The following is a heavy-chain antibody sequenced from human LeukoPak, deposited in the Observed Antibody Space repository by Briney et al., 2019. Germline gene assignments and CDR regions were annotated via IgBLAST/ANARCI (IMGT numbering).Heavy chain of an antibody. CDR3: ARDTPWFGELLGDYFDY. CDR1: GFTFSSYS. J-gene: IGHJ4*02. Sequence: GGSLSLSCAASGFTFSSYSMNWVRQAPGKGLEWVSSISSSSSYIYYADSVKGRFTISRDNAKNSLYLQMNSLRAEDTAVYYCARDTPWFGELLGDYFDYWGQGTLVTVSS. D-gene: IGHD3-10*01. V-gene: IGHV3-21*01. CDR2: ISSSSSYI.